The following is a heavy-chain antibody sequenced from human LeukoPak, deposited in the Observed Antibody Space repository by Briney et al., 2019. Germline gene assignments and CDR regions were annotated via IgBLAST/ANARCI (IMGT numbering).Heavy chain of an antibody. D-gene: IGHD2-8*01. J-gene: IGHJ4*02. CDR1: GYTFTSYG. CDR2: ISAYNGNT. Sequence: ASVKVSCKASGYTFTSYGISWVRQAPGQGLEWMGWISAYNGNTNYAQKLQGRVTMTTDTSTSTAYMELRSLRSDDTAVYYCARDPRGYCTNGVCSPGGFDYWGQGTLVTVSS. V-gene: IGHV1-18*01. CDR3: ARDPRGYCTNGVCSPGGFDY.